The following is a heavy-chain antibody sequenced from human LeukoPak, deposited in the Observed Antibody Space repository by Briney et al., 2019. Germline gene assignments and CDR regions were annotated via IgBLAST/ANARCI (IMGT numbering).Heavy chain of an antibody. Sequence: SQTLSLTCAVPGGSISSGGYSWSWIRQPPGKGLECIGYIYHSGITYSNPSLKSRVTISVDRSKNQFSLKLSSVTAADTAVYYCARGSGFYYGSGSPPTAVDVWGQGTTVTVSS. D-gene: IGHD3-10*01. CDR2: IYHSGIT. CDR1: GGSISSGGYS. V-gene: IGHV4-30-2*01. J-gene: IGHJ6*02. CDR3: ARGSGFYYGSGSPPTAVDV.